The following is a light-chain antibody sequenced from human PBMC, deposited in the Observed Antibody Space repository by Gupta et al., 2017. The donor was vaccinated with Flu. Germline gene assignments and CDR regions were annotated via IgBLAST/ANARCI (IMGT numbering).Light chain of an antibody. CDR2: EVS. V-gene: IGLV2-14*03. Sequence: QSALTQPASVSGSPGQTNTISCTGTTSDIGDYDFVSWYRQLPGKPPKLIIYEVSRRPSGVSNRFSGSKSDNTASLTISGLQADDEADYYCNSYTTSNPPGVFGGGTKLTVL. CDR3: NSYTTSNPPGV. J-gene: IGLJ3*02. CDR1: TSDIGDYDF.